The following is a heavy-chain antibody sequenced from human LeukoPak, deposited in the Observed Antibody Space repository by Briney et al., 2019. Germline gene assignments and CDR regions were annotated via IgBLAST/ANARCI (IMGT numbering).Heavy chain of an antibody. D-gene: IGHD3-9*01. V-gene: IGHV4-59*01. CDR3: AGDYDILTGFNWFDP. CDR2: IYYCGST. CDR1: GGSISSYY. Sequence: SETLSLTCTVFGGSISSYYWSWIRQPPGKGLEGIGYIYYCGSTNYNPSLRSRVTISVDTSKNQFSLKLSPVTAADTAVYHCAGDYDILTGFNWFDPWGKGTLVTVSS. J-gene: IGHJ5*02.